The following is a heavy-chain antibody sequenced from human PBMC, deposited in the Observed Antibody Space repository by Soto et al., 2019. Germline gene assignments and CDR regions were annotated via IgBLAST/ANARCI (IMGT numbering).Heavy chain of an antibody. D-gene: IGHD3-16*01. CDR1: GYTFTSYG. J-gene: IGHJ3*02. Sequence: QVQLVQSGAEVKKPGASVKVSCKASGYTFTSYGISWVRQAPGQGLEWMGWISAYNGNTNYAQKLQGRVTMTTDTSTSKAYMDLRSLRSDDTAVYYCARGITFGGPPSDAFDIWGQGTMVTVSS. V-gene: IGHV1-18*01. CDR2: ISAYNGNT. CDR3: ARGITFGGPPSDAFDI.